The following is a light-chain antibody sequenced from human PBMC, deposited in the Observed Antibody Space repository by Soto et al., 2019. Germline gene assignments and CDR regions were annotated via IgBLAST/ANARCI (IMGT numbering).Light chain of an antibody. V-gene: IGKV1-5*03. CDR2: MAS. CDR3: QQYNSLSSVS. J-gene: IGKJ4*01. Sequence: DMQMTQHPSTLSASVGDRVTITCRASQSITNWLAWYQQKPGKAPKVLIHMASSLKSGVPSRFSGSGSGTEFTLTITSLQPDDSATYYCQQYNSLSSVSFGGGTKVDIK. CDR1: QSITNW.